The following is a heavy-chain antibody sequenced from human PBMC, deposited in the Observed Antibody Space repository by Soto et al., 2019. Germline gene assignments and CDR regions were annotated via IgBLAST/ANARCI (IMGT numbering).Heavy chain of an antibody. CDR1: GYTFTSYY. Sequence: SVKVSCKASGYTFTSYYMHWVRQAPGQGLEWMGRIIPILGIANYAQKFQGRVTITADKSTSTAYMELSSLRSEDTAVYYCAREPVLYYDFHAFDIWGQGTMVTVS. CDR3: AREPVLYYDFHAFDI. V-gene: IGHV1-69*04. D-gene: IGHD3-3*01. CDR2: IIPILGIA. J-gene: IGHJ3*02.